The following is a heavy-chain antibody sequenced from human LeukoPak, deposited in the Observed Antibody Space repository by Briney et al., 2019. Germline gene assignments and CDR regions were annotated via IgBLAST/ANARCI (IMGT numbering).Heavy chain of an antibody. D-gene: IGHD2-2*01. CDR1: GFTFSSYW. CDR2: INSDGSST. V-gene: IGHV3-74*01. Sequence: PAGSLRLSCAASGFTFSSYWMHWVRQAPGKGLVWVSRINSDGSSTSYADSVKGRFTISRDNAKNTLYLQMNSLRAEDTAVYYCAKLPQYCSSTSCFPFDYWGQGTLVTVSS. J-gene: IGHJ4*02. CDR3: AKLPQYCSSTSCFPFDY.